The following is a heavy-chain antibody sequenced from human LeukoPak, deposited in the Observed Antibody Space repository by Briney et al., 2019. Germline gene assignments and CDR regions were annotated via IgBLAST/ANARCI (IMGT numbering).Heavy chain of an antibody. CDR1: GFTVSSNY. Sequence: PGGSLRLSCAASGFTVSSNYMSWVRQAPGKGLDWVSVIYSGGSTHYADSVKGRFTISRDNSKNTLYLQMNSLRAEDTAVYYCARAHYDFWSGYLSEFYYYYYMDVWGKGTTVTVSS. J-gene: IGHJ6*03. CDR2: IYSGGST. CDR3: ARAHYDFWSGYLSEFYYYYYMDV. V-gene: IGHV3-53*01. D-gene: IGHD3-3*01.